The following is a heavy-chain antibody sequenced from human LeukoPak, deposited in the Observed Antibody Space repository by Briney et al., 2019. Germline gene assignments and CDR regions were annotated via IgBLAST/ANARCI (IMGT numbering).Heavy chain of an antibody. V-gene: IGHV4-39*07. D-gene: IGHD4-17*01. Sequence: SDTLSLTCTVSAGSISSSNYYWGWIRQPPAKGLDWIGSIYYSGRTYYNPSLKSQVTISVDTSKNQFSLKLSSVTAADTAVYYCARSADYGDYGAYYYYYYMDVWGKGTTVTISS. CDR3: ARSADYGDYGAYYYYYYMDV. CDR2: IYYSGRT. CDR1: AGSISSSNYY. J-gene: IGHJ6*03.